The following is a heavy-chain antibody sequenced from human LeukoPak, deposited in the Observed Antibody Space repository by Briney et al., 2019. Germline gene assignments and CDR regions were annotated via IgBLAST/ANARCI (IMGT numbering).Heavy chain of an antibody. CDR3: TTDFPVILEYSSSWYDYFDY. CDR2: IKSKTDGGTT. V-gene: IGHV3-15*01. D-gene: IGHD6-13*01. Sequence: GGSLRLSCEASGFTFSAYAMTWVRQAPGKGLEWVGRIKSKTDGGTTDYAAPVKGRFTISRDDSKNTLYLQMNSLKTEDTAVYYCTTDFPVILEYSSSWYDYFDYWGQGTLVTVSS. CDR1: GFTFSAYA. J-gene: IGHJ4*02.